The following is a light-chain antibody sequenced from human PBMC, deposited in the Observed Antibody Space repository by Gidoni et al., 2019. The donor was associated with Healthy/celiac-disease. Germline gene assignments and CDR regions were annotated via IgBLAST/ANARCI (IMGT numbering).Light chain of an antibody. Sequence: DIQMTQSTASLSASVGDRVTITCQASLDISNYLNWYQQQPGQAPNLLIYDAANLETGVPSRFSGSGSGTDFTFTISSLQPEDIATYYCQQYDNLPALTFGGGTKVEIK. V-gene: IGKV1-33*01. CDR2: DAA. CDR3: QQYDNLPALT. J-gene: IGKJ4*01. CDR1: LDISNY.